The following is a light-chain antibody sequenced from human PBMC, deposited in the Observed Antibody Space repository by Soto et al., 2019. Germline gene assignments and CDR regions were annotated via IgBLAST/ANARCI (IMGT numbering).Light chain of an antibody. Sequence: AIQMTQSPSSLSASVGVRVTITCRARQGIRNDLGWYQLKAGKAPKLLIYAASTLQSGVPSRFSGSGSGTDFTLTISSLQPADFATYYCLQDFNIPLTFGHGTKVEIK. CDR2: AAS. V-gene: IGKV1-6*01. CDR1: QGIRND. CDR3: LQDFNIPLT. J-gene: IGKJ1*01.